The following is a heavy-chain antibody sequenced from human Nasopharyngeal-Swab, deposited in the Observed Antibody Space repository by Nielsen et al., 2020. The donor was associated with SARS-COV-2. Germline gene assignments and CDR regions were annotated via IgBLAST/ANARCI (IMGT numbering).Heavy chain of an antibody. CDR3: ARGRGVWFGDLLYAWDY. J-gene: IGHJ4*02. Sequence: SETLSLTCTVSGGSISSYYWSWIRQPPGKGLEWIGYIYYSGSTNYNPSLKSRVTISVDTSKNQFSLKLSSVTAADTAVYYCARGRGVWFGDLLYAWDYWGQGTLVTVSS. D-gene: IGHD3-10*01. CDR2: IYYSGST. CDR1: GGSISSYY. V-gene: IGHV4-59*12.